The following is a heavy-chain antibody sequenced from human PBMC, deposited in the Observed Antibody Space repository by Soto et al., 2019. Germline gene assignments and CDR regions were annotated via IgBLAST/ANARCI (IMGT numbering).Heavy chain of an antibody. Sequence: QVPLVQSGAEVKKPGASVKVSCKASGYTFTSYAINWVRQATGQGLEWMGWMNPNSGNTGYAQKFQGRVTMTRNTSISTAYMELSSLRSEDTAVYYCARGRAGGYRERHYFDYWGQGTLVTVSS. CDR2: MNPNSGNT. J-gene: IGHJ4*02. CDR3: ARGRAGGYRERHYFDY. V-gene: IGHV1-8*01. D-gene: IGHD5-12*01. CDR1: GYTFTSYA.